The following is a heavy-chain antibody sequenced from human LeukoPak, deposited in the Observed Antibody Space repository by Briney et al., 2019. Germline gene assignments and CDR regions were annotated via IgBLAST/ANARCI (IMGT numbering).Heavy chain of an antibody. J-gene: IGHJ5*02. V-gene: IGHV5-51*01. D-gene: IGHD3-9*01. CDR2: IYPGDSDT. CDR3: ARGYYDILTGYYGLGWFDP. CDR1: GYSFTSYW. Sequence: PGESLKISCKGSGYSFTSYWVGWVRQMPGKGLEWMGIIYPGDSDTRYSPSFQGQVTISADKSISTAYLQWSSPKASDTAMYYCARGYYDILTGYYGLGWFDPWGQGTLVTVSS.